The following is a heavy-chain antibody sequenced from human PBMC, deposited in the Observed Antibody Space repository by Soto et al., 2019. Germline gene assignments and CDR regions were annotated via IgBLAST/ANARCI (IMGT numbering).Heavy chain of an antibody. CDR2: IYWNDDK. CDR1: GFSLRTTGVG. Sequence: QITLKESGPTLVEPTQTLTLTCTYSGFSLRTTGVGVGWIRQPPGKALEWLGIIYWNDDKRYSPSLKNRFTRTRDNSKSQVVLTMTNMDPVDTATEYCAHTWGLPFDYWGQGTLVIVSS. V-gene: IGHV2-5*01. CDR3: AHTWGLPFDY. D-gene: IGHD3-16*01. J-gene: IGHJ4*02.